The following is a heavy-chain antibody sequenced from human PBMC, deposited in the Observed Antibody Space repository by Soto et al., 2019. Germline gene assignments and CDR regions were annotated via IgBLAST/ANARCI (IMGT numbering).Heavy chain of an antibody. D-gene: IGHD1-26*01. J-gene: IGHJ4*02. V-gene: IGHV3-33*01. CDR3: ARDWLSSGSYFHY. CDR2: IWYDGTNK. CDR1: GFIFSSYG. Sequence: GGSLRLSCSASGFIFSSYGMHWVRQAPGKGLEWVATIWYDGTNKYYADSVKGRFTISRDNAKKSLYLQMNSLRDEDTAVYYCARDWLSSGSYFHYWGQGTLVTVSS.